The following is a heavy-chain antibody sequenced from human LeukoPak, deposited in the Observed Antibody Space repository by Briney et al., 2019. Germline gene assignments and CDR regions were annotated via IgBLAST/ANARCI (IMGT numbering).Heavy chain of an antibody. V-gene: IGHV3-53*01. D-gene: IGHD3-16*01. Sequence: GGSLRLSCAASGFTVSSNYMSWVRQAPGKGLEWVSVIYSGGSTYYADSVKGRFTISRDNPKNTLYHQMNSLRAEDTAVYYFGRESVWGDMDVWGKGTTVTISS. CDR1: GFTVSSNY. CDR2: IYSGGST. J-gene: IGHJ6*03. CDR3: GRESVWGDMDV.